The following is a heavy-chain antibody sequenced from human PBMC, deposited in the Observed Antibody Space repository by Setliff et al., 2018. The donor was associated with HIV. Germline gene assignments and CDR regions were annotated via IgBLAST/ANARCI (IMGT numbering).Heavy chain of an antibody. V-gene: IGHV3-53*01. J-gene: IGHJ5*02. Sequence: PGGSLRLSCAASGFTVSSNYMSWVRQAPGKGLEWVSVIYSGGSTYYADSVKGRFTISRDNSKNTLYLQMNGLRAEDTAVYYCARERFGWFDPWGQGTLVTVSS. D-gene: IGHD3-10*01. CDR2: IYSGGST. CDR3: ARERFGWFDP. CDR1: GFTVSSNY.